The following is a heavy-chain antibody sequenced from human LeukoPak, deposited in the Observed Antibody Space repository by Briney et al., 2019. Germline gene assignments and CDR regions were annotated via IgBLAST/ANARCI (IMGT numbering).Heavy chain of an antibody. J-gene: IGHJ1*01. CDR3: AKHIYGVVSIQQ. D-gene: IGHD3-3*01. CDR1: GFTFRDAW. CDR2: IRSKTDGGTT. Sequence: GGPLRFSCAAPGFTFRDAWRTWVRQAPGKGLDWVARIRSKTDGGTTDYAVSVQGRFTISRDDSKNTLYLQMGSLKTEDTAVYYCAKHIYGVVSIQQWGQGTLVTVSS. V-gene: IGHV3-15*01.